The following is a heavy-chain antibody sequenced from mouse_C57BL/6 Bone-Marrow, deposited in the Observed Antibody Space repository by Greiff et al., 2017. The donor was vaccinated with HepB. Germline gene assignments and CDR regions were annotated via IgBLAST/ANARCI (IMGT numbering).Heavy chain of an antibody. V-gene: IGHV1-5*01. CDR2: IYPGNSDT. CDR1: GYTFTSYW. CDR3: TRDSNSWYFDV. Sequence: DVQLQESGTVLARPGASVKMSCKTSGYTFTSYWMHWVKQRPGQGLEWIGAIYPGNSDTSYNQKFKGKAKLTAVTSASTAYMELSSLTNEDSAVYYCTRDSNSWYFDVWGTGTTVTVSS. D-gene: IGHD2-5*01. J-gene: IGHJ1*03.